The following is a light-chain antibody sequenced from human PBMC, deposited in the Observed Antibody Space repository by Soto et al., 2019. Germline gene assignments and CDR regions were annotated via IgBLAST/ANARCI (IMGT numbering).Light chain of an antibody. CDR2: GVT. Sequence: QSVLTQPASVSGSPGQSISIPCTGTSSDIGAFNFVSWYQQHPGKAPKGLIYGVTNRPSGVDYRFSGSKSGNTASLIISGLRPEDEADYYCSSFTSASTRIFGTGTKLTVL. V-gene: IGLV2-14*03. CDR3: SSFTSASTRI. J-gene: IGLJ1*01. CDR1: SSDIGAFNF.